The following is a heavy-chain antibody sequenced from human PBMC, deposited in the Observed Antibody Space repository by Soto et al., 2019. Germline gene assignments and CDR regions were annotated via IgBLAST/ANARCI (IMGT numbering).Heavy chain of an antibody. CDR2: IYTSGST. J-gene: IGHJ4*02. V-gene: IGHV4-4*07. CDR1: GGSISSYY. D-gene: IGHD6-19*01. Sequence: PSETLSLTCTVSGGSISSYYWSWIRQPAGKGLEWIGRIYTSGSTNYNPSLKSRVTMSVDTSKNQFSLKLSSVTAADTAVYYCAREQYSSGWLIFDYWGQGTLVTVSS. CDR3: AREQYSSGWLIFDY.